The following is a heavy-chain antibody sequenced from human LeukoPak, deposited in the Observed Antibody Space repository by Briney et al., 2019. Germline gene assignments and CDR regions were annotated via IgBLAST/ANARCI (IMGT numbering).Heavy chain of an antibody. J-gene: IGHJ4*02. CDR2: ISGSGGST. D-gene: IGHD5-24*01. CDR1: GFTFSSYA. Sequence: GGSLRLSCAASGFTFSSYAMSWVRQAPGKGLEWVSAISGSGGSTYYADSVKGRFTISRDNSKNTLYLQMNSLRAEDTAVYYCARSGDGYNFFDYWGQGTLVTVSS. CDR3: ARSGDGYNFFDY. V-gene: IGHV3-23*01.